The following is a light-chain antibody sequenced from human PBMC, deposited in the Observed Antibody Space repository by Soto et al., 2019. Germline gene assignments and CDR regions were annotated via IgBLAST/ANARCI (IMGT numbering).Light chain of an antibody. CDR3: QQRSNSPQLT. Sequence: EIVLTQSPATLYLSPGERATLSCRASQSVSSYLAWYQQKPGQAPRLLIYDASNRATGIPARFSGSGSGTDVTLPISSLEPEDFAVYYCQQRSNSPQLTFGQGTKVELK. CDR2: DAS. V-gene: IGKV3-11*01. J-gene: IGKJ1*01. CDR1: QSVSSY.